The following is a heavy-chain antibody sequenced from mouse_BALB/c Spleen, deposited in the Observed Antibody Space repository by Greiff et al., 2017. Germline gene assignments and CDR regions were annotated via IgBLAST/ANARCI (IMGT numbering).Heavy chain of an antibody. CDR3: ATYGSSWGFAY. Sequence: VQLQESGPGLVQPSQSLSITCTVSGFSLTSYGVHWVRQSPGKGLEWLGVIWSGGSTDYNAAFISRLSISKDNSKSQVFLKLNSLQTDDTATYYCATYGSSWGFAYWGQGTLVTVSA. D-gene: IGHD1-1*01. J-gene: IGHJ3*01. V-gene: IGHV2-2*01. CDR1: GFSLTSYG. CDR2: IWSGGST.